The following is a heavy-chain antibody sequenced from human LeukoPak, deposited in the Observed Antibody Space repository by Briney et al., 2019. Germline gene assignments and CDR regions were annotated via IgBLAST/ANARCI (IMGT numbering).Heavy chain of an antibody. CDR1: GFIFNNYA. J-gene: IGHJ4*02. CDR3: ANAGHY. CDR2: IVGGGGDT. V-gene: IGHV3-23*01. Sequence: GGSLRLSCAASGFIFNNYAMSWVRQAPGKGLEWVSAIVGGGGDTYYADPVKGRFTISRDNSKNTLFLQMNGLTVADTAVYYYANAGHYWGQGTLVTVSS.